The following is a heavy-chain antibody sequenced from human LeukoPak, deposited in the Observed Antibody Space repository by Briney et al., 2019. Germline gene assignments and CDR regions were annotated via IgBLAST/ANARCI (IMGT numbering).Heavy chain of an antibody. Sequence: PSETLSLSCTVSGGSISSYYWSWIRQPPGKGLEWIGYIYYSGSTNYNPSLKSRVTMSVDTSKNQFSLKLSPVTAADTAVYYCARGIGGDRSLYWYFDLWGRGTLVTVSS. V-gene: IGHV4-59*12. CDR2: IYYSGST. J-gene: IGHJ2*01. CDR3: ARGIGGDRSLYWYFDL. CDR1: GGSISSYY. D-gene: IGHD1-26*01.